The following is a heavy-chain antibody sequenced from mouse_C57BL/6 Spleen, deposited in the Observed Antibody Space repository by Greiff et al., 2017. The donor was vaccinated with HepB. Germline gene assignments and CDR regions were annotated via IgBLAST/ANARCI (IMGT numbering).Heavy chain of an antibody. Sequence: VQLQESGPELVKPGASVKISCKASGSAFSSSWMNWVKQRPGKGLEWIGRIYPGDGDTNYNGKFKGKATLTADKSSSTAYMQLSSLTSEDSAVYFCARSNDVGMDYWGQGTSVTVSS. CDR2: IYPGDGDT. V-gene: IGHV1-82*01. J-gene: IGHJ4*01. CDR3: ARSNDVGMDY. CDR1: GSAFSSSW. D-gene: IGHD2-12*01.